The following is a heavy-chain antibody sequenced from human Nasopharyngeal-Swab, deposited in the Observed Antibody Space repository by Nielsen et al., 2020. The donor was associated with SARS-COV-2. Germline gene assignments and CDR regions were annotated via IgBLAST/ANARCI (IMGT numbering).Heavy chain of an antibody. D-gene: IGHD4-17*01. V-gene: IGHV3-30-3*01. Sequence: VCQATGRGLEWVAVISYDGSNKYYADSVKGRFTISRDNSKNTLYLQMNSLRAEDTAVYYCARDAPDYGDYAIDYWGQGTLVTVSS. CDR2: ISYDGSNK. J-gene: IGHJ4*02. CDR3: ARDAPDYGDYAIDY.